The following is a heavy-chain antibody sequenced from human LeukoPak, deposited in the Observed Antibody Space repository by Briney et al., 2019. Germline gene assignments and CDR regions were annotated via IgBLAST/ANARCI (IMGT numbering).Heavy chain of an antibody. D-gene: IGHD2-15*01. CDR3: ARVVVVVAAHDAFDI. CDR1: GGSISSYY. V-gene: IGHV4-59*01. J-gene: IGHJ3*02. CDR2: IYYSGST. Sequence: PSETLSLTCTVSGGSISSYYWSRIRQPPGKGLEWIGYIYYSGSTNYNPSLKSRVTISVDMSKNKFSLKLSSVTAADTAVYYCARVVVVVAAHDAFDIWGQGTMVTVSS.